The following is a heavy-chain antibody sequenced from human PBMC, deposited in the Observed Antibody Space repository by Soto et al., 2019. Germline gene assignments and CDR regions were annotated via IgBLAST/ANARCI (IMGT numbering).Heavy chain of an antibody. D-gene: IGHD6-13*01. CDR3: ASRSTTWYENARNSFDH. CDR1: GFTFSSYS. J-gene: IGHJ5*02. Sequence: EVQLVESGGGLVQPGGSLRLSCAASGFTFSSYSMNWVRQAPGKGLEWLSYISSDSKTIYYADSVKGRFTISRDNAKNSLYLQMNSLRDEDTAVYYCASRSTTWYENARNSFDHWGQGTLVTVSS. CDR2: ISSDSKTI. V-gene: IGHV3-48*02.